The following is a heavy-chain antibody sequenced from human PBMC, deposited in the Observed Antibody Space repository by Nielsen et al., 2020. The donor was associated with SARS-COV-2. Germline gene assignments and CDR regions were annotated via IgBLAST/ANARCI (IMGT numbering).Heavy chain of an antibody. V-gene: IGHV1-8*01. Sequence: WVRQAPGQGLEWTGWMNPNSGNTGYAQKFQGRVTMTRNTSISTAYMELSSLRSEDTAVYYCASGNYDYVWGSYRSHYYFDYWGQGTLVTVS. J-gene: IGHJ4*02. CDR3: ASGNYDYVWGSYRSHYYFDY. CDR2: MNPNSGNT. D-gene: IGHD3-16*02.